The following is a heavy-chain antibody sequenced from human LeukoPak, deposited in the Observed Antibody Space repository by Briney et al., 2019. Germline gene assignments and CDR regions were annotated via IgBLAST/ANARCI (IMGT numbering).Heavy chain of an antibody. V-gene: IGHV1-2*02. Sequence: ASVKVSCKASGYTFTGYYMHWVRQAPGQGREWMGWINPNSGGTNYAQKFQGRVTMTRDTSISTAYMELSRLRSDDTAVYYCARIRRDGYNYGFDYWGQGTLVTVSS. CDR1: GYTFTGYY. CDR3: ARIRRDGYNYGFDY. CDR2: INPNSGGT. J-gene: IGHJ4*02. D-gene: IGHD5-24*01.